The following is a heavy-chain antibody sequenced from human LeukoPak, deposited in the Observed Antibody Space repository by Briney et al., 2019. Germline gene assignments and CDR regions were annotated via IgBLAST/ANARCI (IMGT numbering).Heavy chain of an antibody. J-gene: IGHJ4*02. D-gene: IGHD3-16*01. CDR1: GGSFSGYY. V-gene: IGHV4-34*01. CDR3: ASGRGIEPLDY. CDR2: INHSGST. Sequence: SETLSLTCAVYGGSFSGYYWSWIRQPPGKGLEWIGEINHSGSTNYNPSLKSRVTISVDTSKNQFSLKLSSVTAADTAVYYCASGRGIEPLDYCGQGTLVTVSS.